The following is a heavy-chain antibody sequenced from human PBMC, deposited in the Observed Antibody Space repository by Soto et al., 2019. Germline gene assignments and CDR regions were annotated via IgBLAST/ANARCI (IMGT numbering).Heavy chain of an antibody. CDR3: ARGRAIGVVAATYAFDI. D-gene: IGHD2-15*01. CDR1: GGTFSSYA. Sequence: QVQLVQSGAEVKKPGSSVKVSCKASGGTFSSYAISWVRQAPGQGLEWMGGIIPIFGTANYAQKVQGRVTITADESTSTAYMELSSLRSEDTAVYYCARGRAIGVVAATYAFDIWGQGTMVTVSS. J-gene: IGHJ3*02. V-gene: IGHV1-69*01. CDR2: IIPIFGTA.